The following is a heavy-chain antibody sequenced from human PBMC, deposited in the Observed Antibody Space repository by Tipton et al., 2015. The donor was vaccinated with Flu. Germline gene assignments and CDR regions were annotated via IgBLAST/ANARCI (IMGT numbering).Heavy chain of an antibody. CDR3: GSRSF. D-gene: IGHD4-17*01. Sequence: SLRLSCVVSGFSVSNDFMIGVRRAPGKGLEWVSSIYSFGGTYYADSVRGRFTVSTDNSKNTLYLHMNTLREEDTAVYFCGSRSFWGQGALVTVSS. CDR2: IYSFGGT. CDR1: GFSVSNDF. V-gene: IGHV3-66*02. J-gene: IGHJ4*02.